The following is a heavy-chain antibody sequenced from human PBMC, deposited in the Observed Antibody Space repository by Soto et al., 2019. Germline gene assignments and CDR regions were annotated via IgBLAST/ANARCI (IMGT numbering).Heavy chain of an antibody. V-gene: IGHV3-9*01. J-gene: IGHJ4*02. Sequence: EVQLVESGGGLVQPGRSLRLSCAASGFTFDDYAMHWVRHAPGKGLEWVSGISWNSGSIGYADSVKGRFTISRDNAKNALYLQMNSLRAEDTALYYCAKVIEASSWYASVFDYWGQGTLVIVSS. CDR3: AKVIEASSWYASVFDY. CDR2: ISWNSGSI. D-gene: IGHD6-13*01. CDR1: GFTFDDYA.